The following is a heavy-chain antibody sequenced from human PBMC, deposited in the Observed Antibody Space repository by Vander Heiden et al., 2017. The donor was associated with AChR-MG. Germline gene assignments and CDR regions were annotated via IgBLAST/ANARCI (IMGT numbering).Heavy chain of an antibody. V-gene: IGHV2-26*01. J-gene: IGHJ2*01. D-gene: IGHD5-12*01. Sequence: QVTFKEPGPVLVKPTETLTLTCTVSGSSLSHVRMGVSWIRQPPGKALEWLAHILSNDAKSYSTALKGRLTISKDTSKSQVVRTMTNMDPVDTSTYYCARAVEMATLTVWYFDLWGRGTLVTVSS. CDR2: ILSNDAK. CDR1: GSSLSHVRMG. CDR3: ARAVEMATLTVWYFDL.